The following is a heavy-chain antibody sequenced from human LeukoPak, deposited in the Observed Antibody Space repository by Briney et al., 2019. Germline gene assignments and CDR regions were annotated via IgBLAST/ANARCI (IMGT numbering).Heavy chain of an antibody. V-gene: IGHV3-30*18. Sequence: GGSLRLSCAASGFTFSSYGMHWVRQAPGKGLEWVAVISYDGSNKYYADSMKGRFTISRDNSKNTLYLQMNSLRAEDTAVYYCANLIVGATQQRFDYWGQGTLVTVSS. CDR3: ANLIVGATQQRFDY. D-gene: IGHD1-26*01. J-gene: IGHJ4*02. CDR1: GFTFSSYG. CDR2: ISYDGSNK.